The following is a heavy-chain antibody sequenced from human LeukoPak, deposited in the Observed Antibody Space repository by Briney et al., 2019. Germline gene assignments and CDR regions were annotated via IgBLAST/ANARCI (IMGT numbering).Heavy chain of an antibody. CDR3: VSFYEAY. J-gene: IGHJ4*02. Sequence: GGSLRLSCAASGNYWMHWVRQAPGKGLVWVSHINSDGGWTSYADSVKGRFTISKDNAKNTVYLQMNNLRAEDTAVYYCVSFYEAYWGRGTLVTVSS. CDR1: GNYW. CDR2: INSDGGWT. V-gene: IGHV3-74*01. D-gene: IGHD2/OR15-2a*01.